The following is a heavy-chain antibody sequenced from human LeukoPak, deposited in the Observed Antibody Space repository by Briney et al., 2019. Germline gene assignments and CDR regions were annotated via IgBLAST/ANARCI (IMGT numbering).Heavy chain of an antibody. Sequence: GGSLRLSCAASGFTFSSYWMSWVRQAPGKGLEWVANIKQDGSEKYYVDSVKGRFTISRDNAKNSLYLQMNSLRAEDTAVYYCARGSPLWGDYYFDYWGQGTLVTVPS. J-gene: IGHJ4*02. CDR3: ARGSPLWGDYYFDY. CDR1: GFTFSSYW. V-gene: IGHV3-7*01. D-gene: IGHD4-17*01. CDR2: IKQDGSEK.